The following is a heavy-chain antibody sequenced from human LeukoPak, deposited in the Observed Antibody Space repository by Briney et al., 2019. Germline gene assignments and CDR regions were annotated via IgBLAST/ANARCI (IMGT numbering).Heavy chain of an antibody. CDR3: ARRRLGSSWYGSDFHH. Sequence: SETLSLTCVVYGGSVSGYYWSWIRQPPGKGLEWIGEINHSGSTNYNPSLKSRVTISVDTSKNQFSLKLSSVTAADTAVYYCARRRLGSSWYGSDFHHWGQGTLV. V-gene: IGHV4-34*01. J-gene: IGHJ1*01. D-gene: IGHD6-13*01. CDR1: GGSVSGYY. CDR2: INHSGST.